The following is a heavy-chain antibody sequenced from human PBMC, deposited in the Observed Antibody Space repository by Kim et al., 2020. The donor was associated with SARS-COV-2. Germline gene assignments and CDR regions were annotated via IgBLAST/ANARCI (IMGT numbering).Heavy chain of an antibody. CDR3: ARRLPRRVHDSSGPGHDNWFDP. V-gene: IGHV4-59*13. Sequence: SETLSLTCTVSGGSISSYYWSWIRQPPGKGLEWIGYIYYSGSTNYNPSLKSRVTISVDTSKNQFSLKLSSVTAADTAVYYCARRLPRRVHDSSGPGHDNWFDPWGQGTLVTVSS. CDR2: IYYSGST. D-gene: IGHD3-22*01. CDR1: GGSISSYY. J-gene: IGHJ5*02.